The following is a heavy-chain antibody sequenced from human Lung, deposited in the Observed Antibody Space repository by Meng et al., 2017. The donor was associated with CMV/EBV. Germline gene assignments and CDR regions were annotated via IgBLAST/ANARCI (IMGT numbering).Heavy chain of an antibody. CDR3: AKGQRGCSSTSCYLDAFDV. J-gene: IGHJ3*01. Sequence: GEXXTISCAASGFTFSSYAMSWVRQAPGKGLEWVSAISGSGGSTYYADSVKGRFTISRDNSKNTLYLQMNSLSAEDTAVYYCAKGQRGCSSTSCYLDAFDVXGQGXMVTVSS. D-gene: IGHD2-2*01. V-gene: IGHV3-23*01. CDR2: ISGSGGST. CDR1: GFTFSSYA.